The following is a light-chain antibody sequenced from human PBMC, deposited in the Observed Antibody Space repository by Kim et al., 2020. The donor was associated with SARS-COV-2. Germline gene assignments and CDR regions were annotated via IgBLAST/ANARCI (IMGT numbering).Light chain of an antibody. Sequence: GVTVSCTRSSSNIGAGYDVHWYQQLPGTAPKLLIYGNSNRPSGVPDRFSGSKSGTSASLAITGLQAEDEADYYCQSYDSSLSGYVFGTGTKVTVL. CDR1: SSNIGAGYD. V-gene: IGLV1-40*01. CDR3: QSYDSSLSGYV. CDR2: GNS. J-gene: IGLJ1*01.